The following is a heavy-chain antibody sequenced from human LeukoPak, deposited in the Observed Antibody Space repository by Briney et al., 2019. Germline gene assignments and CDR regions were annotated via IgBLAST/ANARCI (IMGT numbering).Heavy chain of an antibody. V-gene: IGHV4-59*01. CDR1: GGSISSYY. D-gene: IGHD6-13*01. CDR3: ARGGEQQLDLEFDY. CDR2: IYYSGST. Sequence: SETLSLTCTVSGGSISSYYWSWIRQPPGKGLEWIGYIYYSGSTNYNPSLKSRVTISVDTSKNQFSLKLSSVTAADTAVYYCARGGEQQLDLEFDYWGQGTLVTVSS. J-gene: IGHJ4*02.